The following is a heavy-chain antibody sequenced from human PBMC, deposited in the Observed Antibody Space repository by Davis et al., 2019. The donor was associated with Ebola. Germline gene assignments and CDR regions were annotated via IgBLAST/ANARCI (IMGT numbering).Heavy chain of an antibody. CDR1: GFTFSSYW. CDR3: ASLKLERGYRAFDI. V-gene: IGHV3-7*01. D-gene: IGHD1-1*01. J-gene: IGHJ3*02. Sequence: GESLKISCAASGFTFSSYWMSWVRQAPGKGLEWVANIKQDGSEKYYVDSVKGRFTISRDNAKNSLYLQMNSLRAEDTAVYYCASLKLERGYRAFDIWGQGTMVTVSS. CDR2: IKQDGSEK.